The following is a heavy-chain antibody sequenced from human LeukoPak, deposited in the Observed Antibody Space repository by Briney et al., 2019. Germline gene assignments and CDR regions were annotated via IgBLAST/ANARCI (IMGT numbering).Heavy chain of an antibody. D-gene: IGHD3-3*01. CDR3: ARDWGVVIKGSNWFDP. J-gene: IGHJ5*02. V-gene: IGHV3-11*01. Sequence: PGGSLRLSCAASGFTFSDYYMSWIRQAPGKGLEGVSYISSSGSTIYYADSVKGRFTISRDNAKNSLYLQMNSLRAEDTAVYYCARDWGVVIKGSNWFDPWGQGTLVTVSS. CDR1: GFTFSDYY. CDR2: ISSSGSTI.